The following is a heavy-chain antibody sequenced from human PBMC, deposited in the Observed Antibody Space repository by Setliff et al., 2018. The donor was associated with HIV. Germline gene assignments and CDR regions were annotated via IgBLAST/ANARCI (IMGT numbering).Heavy chain of an antibody. D-gene: IGHD5-12*01. CDR3: ARGLVVVTDSDYDTNYYYYYYMDV. J-gene: IGHJ6*03. Sequence: PSETLSLTCTVSGGSISSYYWSWIRQHPGKGLEWIGYIYYSGSTYYNPSLKSRVTISIDTSKNQFSLKLSSVTAADTAVYYCARGLVVVTDSDYDTNYYYYYYMDVWGKGTTVTVSS. CDR1: GGSISSYY. V-gene: IGHV4-59*06. CDR2: IYYSGST.